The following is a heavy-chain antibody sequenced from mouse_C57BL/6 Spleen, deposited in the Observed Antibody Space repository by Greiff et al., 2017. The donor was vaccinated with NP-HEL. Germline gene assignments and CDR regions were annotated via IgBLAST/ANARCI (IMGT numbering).Heavy chain of an antibody. D-gene: IGHD1-1*01. CDR1: GYAFTNYL. J-gene: IGHJ2*01. CDR3: ARDYYGRNYFDY. CDR2: INPGSGGT. Sequence: VQLQESGAELVRPGTSVKVSCKASGYAFTNYLIEWVKQRPGQGLEWIGVINPGSGGTNYNEKFKGKATLTADKSSSTAYMQLSSLTSEDSAVYFCARDYYGRNYFDYWGQGTTLTVSS. V-gene: IGHV1-54*01.